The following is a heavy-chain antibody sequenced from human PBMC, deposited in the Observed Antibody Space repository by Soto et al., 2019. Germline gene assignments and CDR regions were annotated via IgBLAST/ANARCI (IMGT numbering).Heavy chain of an antibody. CDR2: ISGASKTI. V-gene: IGHV3-48*02. Sequence: EVQLVESGGGLVQPGGSLRLSCAVSGFTFSSHSMNWVRQAPGKGLEWVSYISGASKTIYYADSMKGRFTIYRDNAKNSLYLQMNSLRDEDTAVYYGARDGRQGYDMDVWGQGTTVTVSS. CDR3: ARDGRQGYDMDV. J-gene: IGHJ6*02. CDR1: GFTFSSHS.